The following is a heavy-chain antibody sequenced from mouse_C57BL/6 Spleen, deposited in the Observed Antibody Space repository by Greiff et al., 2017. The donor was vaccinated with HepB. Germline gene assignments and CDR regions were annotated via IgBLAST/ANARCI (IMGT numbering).Heavy chain of an antibody. Sequence: EVQLQQSGPELVKPGASVKISCKASGYTFTDYYMNWVKQSHGKSLEWIGDINPNNGGTSYNQKFKGKATLTVDKSSSTAYMELRSLTSEDSAVYYCARYKDYDWFAYRGQGTLGTVSA. J-gene: IGHJ3*01. V-gene: IGHV1-26*01. CDR3: ARYKDYDWFAY. CDR1: GYTFTDYY. D-gene: IGHD2-4*01. CDR2: INPNNGGT.